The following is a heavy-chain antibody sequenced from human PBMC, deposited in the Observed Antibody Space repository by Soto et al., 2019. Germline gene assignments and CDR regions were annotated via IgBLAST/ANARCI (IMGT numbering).Heavy chain of an antibody. CDR1: GFTFSSYW. Sequence: GGSLRLSCAASGFTFSSYWMSWVRQAPGKGLEWVANIKQDGSEKYYVDSVKGRFTISRDNAKNSLYLQMNSLRAEDTAVYYCARIDSYYDFWSENWFDPWGQGTLVTVSS. V-gene: IGHV3-7*01. J-gene: IGHJ5*02. CDR3: ARIDSYYDFWSENWFDP. D-gene: IGHD3-3*01. CDR2: IKQDGSEK.